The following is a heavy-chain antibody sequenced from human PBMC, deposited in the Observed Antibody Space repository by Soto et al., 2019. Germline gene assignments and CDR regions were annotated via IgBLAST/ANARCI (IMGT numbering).Heavy chain of an antibody. CDR1: GDSVSSDITS. V-gene: IGHV6-1*01. CDR2: TYYRSKWFN. D-gene: IGHD3-10*01. J-gene: IGHJ3*01. CDR3: ARGNALDV. Sequence: PSQTLSLTCVISGDSVSSDITSWNWIRQSPSRGLEWLGRTYYRSKWFNDYAASVKSRITINPETSKNQFSLELNSMTPEDTAVYYCARGNALDVWGQGTVVTVSS.